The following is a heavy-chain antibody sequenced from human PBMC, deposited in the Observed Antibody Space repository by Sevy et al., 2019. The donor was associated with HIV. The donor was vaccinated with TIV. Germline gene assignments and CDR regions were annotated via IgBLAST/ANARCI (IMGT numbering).Heavy chain of an antibody. CDR1: GFTFSSYG. V-gene: IGHV3-33*01. CDR2: IWYDGSNK. CDR3: ARGYSYGSGSYTAPSWYFDL. D-gene: IGHD3-10*01. J-gene: IGHJ2*01. Sequence: GGSLRLSCAASGFTFSSYGMHWVRQAPGKGLEWVAVIWYDGSNKYYADSVKGRFTISRDNSKNTLYLQMNSLRAEDTAVYYCARGYSYGSGSYTAPSWYFDLWGRGTLVTVSS.